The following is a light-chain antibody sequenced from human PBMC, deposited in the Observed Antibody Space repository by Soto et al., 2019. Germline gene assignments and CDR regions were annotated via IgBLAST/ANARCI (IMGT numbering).Light chain of an antibody. CDR3: QHYGGMWA. Sequence: DLQMTQSPSTLSASVGDRVTITCRASQSITNRLAWYQQKPGKAPKVLIYDASNLESGVPSRFSGSGSGTEFILTISSLQPDDFATYWCQHYGGMWAFGQGTKLEIK. CDR1: QSITNR. V-gene: IGKV1-5*01. CDR2: DAS. J-gene: IGKJ1*01.